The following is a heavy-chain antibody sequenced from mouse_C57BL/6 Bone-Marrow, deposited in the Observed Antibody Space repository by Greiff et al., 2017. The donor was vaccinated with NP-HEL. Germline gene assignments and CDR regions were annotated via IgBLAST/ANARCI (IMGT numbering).Heavy chain of an antibody. Sequence: VQVVESGAELVKPGASVKMSCKASGYTFTTYPIEWMKQNHGKSLEWIGNFHPYNDDTKYNEKFKGKATLTVEKSSSTVYLELSRLTSDDSAVYYCARRGLRRRDWYFDVWGTGTTVTVSS. J-gene: IGHJ1*03. D-gene: IGHD2-2*01. CDR2: FHPYNDDT. CDR3: ARRGLRRRDWYFDV. CDR1: GYTFTTYP. V-gene: IGHV1-47*01.